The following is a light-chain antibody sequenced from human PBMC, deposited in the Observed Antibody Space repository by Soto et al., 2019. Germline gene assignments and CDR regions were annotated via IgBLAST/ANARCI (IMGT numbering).Light chain of an antibody. Sequence: VVLTQSPATLSLSPGERATLSCRANQPVSANYLAWYQQKPGQAPRLLIYGASCRATGIPDRFSGSGSGTDFTLTISRLEPEDFAVFYCHQYGSSPFTFGPGTKVDIK. J-gene: IGKJ3*01. CDR2: GAS. V-gene: IGKV3-20*01. CDR1: QPVSANY. CDR3: HQYGSSPFT.